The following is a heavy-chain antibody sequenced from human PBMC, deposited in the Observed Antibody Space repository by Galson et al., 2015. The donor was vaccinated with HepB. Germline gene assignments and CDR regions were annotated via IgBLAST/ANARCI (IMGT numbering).Heavy chain of an antibody. CDR1: GFTFNNYG. D-gene: IGHD6-19*01. V-gene: IGHV3-23*01. Sequence: LRLSCAASGFTFNNYGMSWVRQAPGKGLEWVSSISGSGGSIYYADSVKGRSTISRDNSKNTLYLQINSLRAEDTAVYFCAKDYSSAWYHDAFDIWGQGTVVSVSS. CDR3: AKDYSSAWYHDAFDI. J-gene: IGHJ3*02. CDR2: ISGSGGSI.